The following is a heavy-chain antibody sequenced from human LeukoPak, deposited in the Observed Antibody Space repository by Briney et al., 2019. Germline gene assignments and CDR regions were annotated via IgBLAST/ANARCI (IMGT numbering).Heavy chain of an antibody. J-gene: IGHJ6*02. CDR1: GFTFSSYW. D-gene: IGHD3-3*01. Sequence: GGSLRLSCAASGFTFSSYWMTWVRQGPGKGLEWVANIKPDGSLIYYVDSVKGRFTISRDNAKNSLYLQMNSLRAEDTAVYYCARDLIFGVVHVYYYYGMDVWGQGTTVTVSS. V-gene: IGHV3-7*01. CDR2: IKPDGSLI. CDR3: ARDLIFGVVHVYYYYGMDV.